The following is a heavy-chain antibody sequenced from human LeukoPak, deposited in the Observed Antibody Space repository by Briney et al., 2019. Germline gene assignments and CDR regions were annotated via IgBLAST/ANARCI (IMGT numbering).Heavy chain of an antibody. CDR2: INHSGST. J-gene: IGHJ6*02. CDR1: GGSFSGYY. V-gene: IGHV4-34*01. Sequence: SETLSLTRAVYGGSFSGYYWSWIRQPPGKGLEWIGEINHSGSTNYNPSLKSRVTISVDTSKNQFSLKLSSVTAADTAVYYCARDTVTTSPYYYGMDVWGQGTTVTVSS. CDR3: ARDTVTTSPYYYGMDV. D-gene: IGHD4-17*01.